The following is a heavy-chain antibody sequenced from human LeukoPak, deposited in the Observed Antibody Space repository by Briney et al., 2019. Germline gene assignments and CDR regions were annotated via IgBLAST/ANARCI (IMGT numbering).Heavy chain of an antibody. CDR1: GGSFSGYD. V-gene: IGHV4-34*01. J-gene: IGHJ4*02. CDR3: ARARIFDY. Sequence: SETLSLTCAIYGGSFSGYDWSWIRQPPGKGLEWIGEINHSGSTNYNPSLKSRVTISVDTSKNQFSLKLSSVTAADTAVYYCARARIFDYWGQGTLVTVSS. CDR2: INHSGST. D-gene: IGHD1-14*01.